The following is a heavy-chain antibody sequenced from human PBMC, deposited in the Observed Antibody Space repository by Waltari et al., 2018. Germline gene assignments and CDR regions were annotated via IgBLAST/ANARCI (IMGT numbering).Heavy chain of an antibody. CDR2: ISGSGGST. J-gene: IGHJ4*02. CDR3: AKHYCISTICSPPCC. V-gene: IGHV3-23*01. CDR1: GFIFNSHS. D-gene: IGHD2-2*01. Sequence: VQLLESGGDLIHPGVSLRLSCPASGFIFNSHSRCLVPPATGKGLEWVSAISGSGGSTYYADSVKGRFTISRDNSNNMLYLQMNSLRAEDTAIYYCAKHYCISTICSPPCCWGQGTLVTVSS.